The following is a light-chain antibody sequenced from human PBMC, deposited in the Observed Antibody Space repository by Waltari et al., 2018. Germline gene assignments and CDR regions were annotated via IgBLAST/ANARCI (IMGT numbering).Light chain of an antibody. J-gene: IGKJ2*01. CDR1: QSLLYSSNNKNY. CDR2: WAS. CDR3: QQYYGTPPYT. V-gene: IGKV4-1*01. Sequence: DIVMTQSPDSLAVSLGERATINCMSSQSLLYSSNNKNYLAWYQQKLGQPPKLLFYWASTRESGVPDRFSGSGSGTDFTLTISSLQAEDVAVYYCQQYYGTPPYTFGQGTKLEIK.